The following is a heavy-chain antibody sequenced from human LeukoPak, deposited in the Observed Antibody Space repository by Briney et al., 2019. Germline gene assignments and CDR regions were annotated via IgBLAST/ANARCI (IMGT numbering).Heavy chain of an antibody. V-gene: IGHV1-8*01. J-gene: IGHJ5*02. Sequence: GASVKVSCKASGYTFTSYDINWVRQATGQGLEWMGWMNPNSGNTGYAQKFQGRVTMTRNTSISTAYMELSSLRSEDTAVYYCARVGTYYYGSGTTWFDPWGQGTLVTVSS. D-gene: IGHD3-10*01. CDR2: MNPNSGNT. CDR3: ARVGTYYYGSGTTWFDP. CDR1: GYTFTSYD.